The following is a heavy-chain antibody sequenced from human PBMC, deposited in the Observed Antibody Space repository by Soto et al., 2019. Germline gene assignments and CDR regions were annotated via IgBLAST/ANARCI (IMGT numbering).Heavy chain of an antibody. Sequence: QITLKESGPTLVKPTQTLTLTCTFSGFSLSSTRVAVGWIRQPPGKALEWLALIYWDDDKRYSPFLKSRLTITKDTSKTQVVPTMTNMDPVDTATYYCAHSVVAGLGYYFDYWGQGTLVTVSS. CDR3: AHSVVAGLGYYFDY. J-gene: IGHJ4*02. CDR1: GFSLSSTRVA. V-gene: IGHV2-5*02. D-gene: IGHD6-19*01. CDR2: IYWDDDK.